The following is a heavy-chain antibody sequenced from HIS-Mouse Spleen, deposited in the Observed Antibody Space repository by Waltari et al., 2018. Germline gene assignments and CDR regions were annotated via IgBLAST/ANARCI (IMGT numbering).Heavy chain of an antibody. J-gene: IGHJ5*02. V-gene: IGHV4-31*02. CDR3: ARSPYYDFWSGYSDNWFDP. Sequence: GWIRQHPGKGLGWIGYIFYSGRTYYNTSLKSRATISVDTSKNQFSLKLSSVTAADTAVYYCARSPYYDFWSGYSDNWFDPWGQGTLVTVSS. D-gene: IGHD3-3*01. CDR2: IFYSGRT.